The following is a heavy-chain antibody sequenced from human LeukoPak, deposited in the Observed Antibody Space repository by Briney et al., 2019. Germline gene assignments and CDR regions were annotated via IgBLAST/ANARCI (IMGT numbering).Heavy chain of an antibody. D-gene: IGHD3-9*01. Sequence: SETLSFTCTVSGGSISSYYWSWIRQPPGKGLEWIGYIYYSGSTNYNPSLKSRVTISVDTSKNQFSLKLSSVTAADTAVYYCARLRYFDWLILPDAFDIWGQGTMVTVSS. CDR1: GGSISSYY. CDR3: ARLRYFDWLILPDAFDI. CDR2: IYYSGST. J-gene: IGHJ3*02. V-gene: IGHV4-59*01.